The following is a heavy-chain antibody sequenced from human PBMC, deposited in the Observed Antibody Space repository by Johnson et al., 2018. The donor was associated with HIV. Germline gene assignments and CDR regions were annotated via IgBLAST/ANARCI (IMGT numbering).Heavy chain of an antibody. Sequence: VQLVESGGGLVQPGRSLRLSCAASGFTFDDYAMHWVRQAPGKGLEWVSGISWNSGSIGYADSVKGRFTISRDKAKNSLYLQMNSLRAEDTALYYCAKDIAFGGVIVVAFDIWGQGTMVTVSS. V-gene: IGHV3-9*01. D-gene: IGHD3-16*02. CDR1: GFTFDDYA. J-gene: IGHJ3*02. CDR2: ISWNSGSI. CDR3: AKDIAFGGVIVVAFDI.